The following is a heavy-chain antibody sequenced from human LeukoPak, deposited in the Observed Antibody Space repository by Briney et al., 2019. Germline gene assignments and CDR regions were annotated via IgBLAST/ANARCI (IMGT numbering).Heavy chain of an antibody. CDR1: GFSLSTSGMR. Sequence: SGPTLVNPTQTLTLTCTFSGFSLSTSGMRVSWIRQPPGKALEWPARIDWDDDKFYSTSLKTRLTISKDTSKNQVVLTMTNMDPVDTATYYCARISSSWDTLDYWGQGTLVTVSS. J-gene: IGHJ4*02. V-gene: IGHV2-70*04. D-gene: IGHD6-13*01. CDR2: IDWDDDK. CDR3: ARISSSWDTLDY.